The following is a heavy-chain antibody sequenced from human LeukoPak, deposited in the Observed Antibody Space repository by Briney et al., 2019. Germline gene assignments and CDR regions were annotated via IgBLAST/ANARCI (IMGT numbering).Heavy chain of an antibody. CDR1: GFTFSEYN. Sequence: GGSLRLSCAASGFTFSEYNMHWARQAPGQGLEYVSAISTNGGSTHYADSVKGRFTISRDDPKSTLDLQMGSLRPEDMAVYYCARGFRFYGSGIDYWGQGTLVTV. D-gene: IGHD3-10*01. V-gene: IGHV3-64*02. CDR3: ARGFRFYGSGIDY. J-gene: IGHJ4*02. CDR2: ISTNGGST.